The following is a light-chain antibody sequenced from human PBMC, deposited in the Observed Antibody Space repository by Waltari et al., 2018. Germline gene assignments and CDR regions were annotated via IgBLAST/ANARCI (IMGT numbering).Light chain of an antibody. V-gene: IGKV4-1*01. CDR3: QQYYSTPLT. CDR2: WAS. J-gene: IGKJ1*01. CDR1: QSVLYSSNNKNY. Sequence: DMVMTQSPDSLAVSLGSRATINCKSSQSVLYSSNNKNYLVWYQQKPGQPPKLLIYWASTRESGVPDRFSGSGSGTDFTLTISSLQAEDGAVYYCQQYYSTPLTFGQGTKVEIK.